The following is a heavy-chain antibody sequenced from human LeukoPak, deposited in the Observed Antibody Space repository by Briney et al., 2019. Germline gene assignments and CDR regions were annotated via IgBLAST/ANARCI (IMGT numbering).Heavy chain of an antibody. CDR2: IHYSGST. CDR3: ARQGYCSSTSCYRAWVYYYYMDV. D-gene: IGHD2-2*01. V-gene: IGHV4-38-2*02. J-gene: IGHJ6*03. Sequence: SETLSLTCSVSGYSISSAYYWGWIRQPPGKGLEWIATIHYSGSTYYNPSLKSRVTISLDTSKNQFSLKLNSVAAADTAVYYCARQGYCSSTSCYRAWVYYYYMDVWGKGTTVTISS. CDR1: GYSISSAYY.